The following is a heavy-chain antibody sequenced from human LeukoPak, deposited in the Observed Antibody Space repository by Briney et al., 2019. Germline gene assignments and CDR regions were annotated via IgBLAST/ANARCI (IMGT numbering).Heavy chain of an antibody. D-gene: IGHD3-9*01. Sequence: PGGSLRLSCAASGFTVSSNYMSWVRQAPGKGLEWVSAIYSGGSTYYADSVKGRFTISRDNSKNTLYLQMNSLRAEDTALYYCARDGYFGSDSVTGAGALGDYYMDVWGKGTTVTVSS. V-gene: IGHV3-53*01. CDR2: IYSGGST. CDR1: GFTVSSNY. J-gene: IGHJ6*03. CDR3: ARDGYFGSDSVTGAGALGDYYMDV.